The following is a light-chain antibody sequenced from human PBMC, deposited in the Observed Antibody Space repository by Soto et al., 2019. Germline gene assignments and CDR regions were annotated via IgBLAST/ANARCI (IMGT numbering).Light chain of an antibody. CDR1: SSNIGAGYD. Sequence: QAVVTQPPSVSGAPGQRVTISCTGSSSNIGAGYDVHWYQQLPGTAPKLLIYDNNNRPSGVPGRFSGSKSGTSASLAITGLQAEDEADYYCQSYDRSLSVVFGGGTKLTVL. J-gene: IGLJ2*01. CDR2: DNN. CDR3: QSYDRSLSVV. V-gene: IGLV1-40*01.